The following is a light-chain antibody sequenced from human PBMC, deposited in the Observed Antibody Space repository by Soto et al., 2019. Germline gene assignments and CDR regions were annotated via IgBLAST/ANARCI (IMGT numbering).Light chain of an antibody. CDR1: SGSIASNY. CDR2: EDN. CDR3: QSYEISSNVV. V-gene: IGLV6-57*04. Sequence: NFMLTQPHSVSESPGKTVTISCTRSSGSIASNYVQWYQQRPGSAPTTVIYEDNQRPSGVPDRFSVSIDSSSNSASLTISGLKTEDEADYYCQSYEISSNVVFGGGTKLTV. J-gene: IGLJ2*01.